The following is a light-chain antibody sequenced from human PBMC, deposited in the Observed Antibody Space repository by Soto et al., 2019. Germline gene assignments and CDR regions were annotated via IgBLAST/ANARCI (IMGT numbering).Light chain of an antibody. CDR2: GAS. Sequence: DIQMTPFPSSVSASVLYIVTITFRSSQHISNWLAWYQQKPGKAPKLLIYGASSLQSGVPSRFSGSGSGTEFTLTISSLQPEDFATYYCQQAYSFPPITFGQGTRLEIK. J-gene: IGKJ5*01. CDR1: QHISNW. CDR3: QQAYSFPPIT. V-gene: IGKV1-12*01.